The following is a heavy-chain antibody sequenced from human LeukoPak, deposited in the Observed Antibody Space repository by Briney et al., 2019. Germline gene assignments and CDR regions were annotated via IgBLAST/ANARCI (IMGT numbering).Heavy chain of an antibody. V-gene: IGHV1-2*02. J-gene: IGHJ4*02. CDR1: GYSFTGYY. CDR3: ASWAGVNADVAVFDY. Sequence: ASVTVSRKSSGYSFTGYYMHLMRRAPGQGVEWMGWIYLNSGGTNYAQKFQGRVAMTRDTSISTAYMYLSRLRSDDTAVYYCASWAGVNADVAVFDYWGQGTLVTVSS. D-gene: IGHD2-21*01. CDR2: IYLNSGGT.